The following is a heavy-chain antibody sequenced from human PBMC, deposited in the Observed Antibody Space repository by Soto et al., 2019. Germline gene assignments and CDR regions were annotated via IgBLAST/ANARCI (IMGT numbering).Heavy chain of an antibody. CDR3: ARETPSFDS. CDR2: ISSSGSTI. V-gene: IGHV3-48*02. CDR1: KFTFSDYS. D-gene: IGHD2-15*01. Sequence: PGESLKISCAASKFTFSDYSMNWVRQAPGKGLEWVSYISSSGSTIYYADSVRGRFTISRDNARNSLYLQMTSLRDEDTAVYYCARETPSFDSWGQGTLVTVSS. J-gene: IGHJ4*02.